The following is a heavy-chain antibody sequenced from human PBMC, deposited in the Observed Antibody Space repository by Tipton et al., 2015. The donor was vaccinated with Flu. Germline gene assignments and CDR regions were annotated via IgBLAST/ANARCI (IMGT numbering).Heavy chain of an antibody. J-gene: IGHJ4*02. V-gene: IGHV3-7*01. CDR2: TKQDASEI. D-gene: IGHD3-22*01. CDR3: AREGDSSGHAGDFDT. Sequence: QLVQSGGGLVQPGGSLRLSCAASGFTLSSYWMNWVRQAPGKGLEWVATTKQDASEIEYVDSVKGRFTISRDNSQNTLYLQMNSLRVDDTAVYYCAREGDSSGHAGDFDTWGQGTLVTVSS. CDR1: GFTLSSYW.